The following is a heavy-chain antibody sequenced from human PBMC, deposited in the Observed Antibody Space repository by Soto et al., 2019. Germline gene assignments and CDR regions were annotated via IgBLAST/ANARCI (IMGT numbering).Heavy chain of an antibody. V-gene: IGHV3-30*18. CDR3: AKTSGYYGMDV. J-gene: IGHJ6*02. CDR2: ISYDGSNK. D-gene: IGHD3-3*01. Sequence: GGSLRLSCAASGFTFSSYGMHWVRQAPGKGLEWVAVISYDGSNKYYADSVKGRFTISRDNSKNTLYLQMNSLRAEDTAVYYCAKTSGYYGMDVWGQGATVTVSS. CDR1: GFTFSSYG.